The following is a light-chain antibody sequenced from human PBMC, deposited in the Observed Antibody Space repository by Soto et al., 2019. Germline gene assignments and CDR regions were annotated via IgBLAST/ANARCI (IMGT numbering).Light chain of an antibody. CDR1: QGVSTH. J-gene: IGKJ5*01. CDR3: QQLNTLPFT. V-gene: IGKV1-8*01. Sequence: ALRMTQAPTSIFASTGSTGPITFRASQGVSTHLAWYQQKPGKAPKLMIYEASTLQSGVPSRFSGSGSGTEFTLTISGLLPEDFATYHCQQLNTLPFTFGQGTRLEIK. CDR2: EAS.